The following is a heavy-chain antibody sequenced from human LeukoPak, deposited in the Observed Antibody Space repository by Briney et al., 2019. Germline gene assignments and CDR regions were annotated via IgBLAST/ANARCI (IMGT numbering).Heavy chain of an antibody. CDR1: GFTFSGYA. CDR2: IYSSDTT. J-gene: IGHJ3*02. Sequence: GGSLRLSCAASGFTFSGYAMNWVRQAPGKGLEWVSHIYSSDTTYADSVKGRFTISRDNAKNSLYLQMNSLRDEDTAVYYCARDPPYAFDIWGQGTMVTASS. V-gene: IGHV3-48*02. CDR3: ARDPPYAFDI.